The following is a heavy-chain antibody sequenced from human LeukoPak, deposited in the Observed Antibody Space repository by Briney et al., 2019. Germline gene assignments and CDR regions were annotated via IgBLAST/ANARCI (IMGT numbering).Heavy chain of an antibody. V-gene: IGHV3-23*01. CDR3: AKDGVFGVNDYYYYYYMDV. D-gene: IGHD3-3*01. CDR1: GFTFSSYA. Sequence: PGGSLRLSCAASGFTFSSYAMSWVRQAPGKGLEWVSAISDSGGSTYYADSVKGRFTISRDNSKNTLYLQMNSLRAEDTAVYYCAKDGVFGVNDYYYYYYMDVWGKGTTVTVSS. J-gene: IGHJ6*03. CDR2: ISDSGGST.